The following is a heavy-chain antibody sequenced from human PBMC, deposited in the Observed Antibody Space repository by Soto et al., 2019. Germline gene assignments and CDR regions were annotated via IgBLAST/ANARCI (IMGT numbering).Heavy chain of an antibody. CDR1: GGTFSSYS. D-gene: IGHD6-19*01. Sequence: QVQLVQSGAEVKKPGSSVQVSCKASGGTFSSYSISWVRQAPGQGLEWMGRIIPILGIANYAQKFQGRVTITADKSTSTAYMELSSLRAEDTAVYHCARGGVAGFDYWGQGTLVTVSS. CDR3: ARGGVAGFDY. V-gene: IGHV1-69*02. J-gene: IGHJ4*02. CDR2: IIPILGIA.